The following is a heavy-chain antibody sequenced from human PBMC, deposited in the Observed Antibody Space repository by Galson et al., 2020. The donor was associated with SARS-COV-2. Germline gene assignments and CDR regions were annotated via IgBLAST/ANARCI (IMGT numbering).Heavy chain of an antibody. D-gene: IGHD3-22*01. CDR3: ARVVLRSWALDY. Sequence: GESLKISCAASGFTFSRYGMHWVRQAPGKGLEWVAVIWYDGSNKYYADSVKGRFTITRDNSKNTLYLQMNSLRAEDTAVYYCARVVLRSWALDYWGQGTLVTVSS. J-gene: IGHJ4*02. CDR2: IWYDGSNK. V-gene: IGHV3-33*01. CDR1: GFTFSRYG.